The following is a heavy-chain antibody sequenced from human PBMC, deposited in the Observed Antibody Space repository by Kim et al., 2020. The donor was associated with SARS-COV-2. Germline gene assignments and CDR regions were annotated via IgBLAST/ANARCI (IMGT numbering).Heavy chain of an antibody. CDR2: IYHSGGSA. J-gene: IGHJ4*02. Sequence: SETLSLTCTVSGDSINHSYWTWIRQPPGKRLEWVAYIYHSGGSANYNPSLTSRAAISVDKSKNQFSLKLNSVTPADTAVYYCARLNEELWFGAFWGQGA. V-gene: IGHV4-59*01. CDR1: GDSINHSY. D-gene: IGHD3-10*01. CDR3: ARLNEELWFGAF.